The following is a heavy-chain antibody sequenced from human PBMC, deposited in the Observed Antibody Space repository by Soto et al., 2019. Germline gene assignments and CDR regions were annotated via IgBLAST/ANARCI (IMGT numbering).Heavy chain of an antibody. V-gene: IGHV4-31*03. CDR1: GGSISSGGYY. CDR3: ARALFGSGYDFLSGPDAFDI. J-gene: IGHJ3*02. D-gene: IGHD3-3*01. CDR2: IYYSGST. Sequence: SETLSLTCTVSGGSISSGGYYWSWIRQHPGKGLEWIGYIYYSGSTYYNPSLKSRVTISVDTSKNQFSLKLSSVTAADTAVYYCARALFGSGYDFLSGPDAFDIWGQGTMVTVSS.